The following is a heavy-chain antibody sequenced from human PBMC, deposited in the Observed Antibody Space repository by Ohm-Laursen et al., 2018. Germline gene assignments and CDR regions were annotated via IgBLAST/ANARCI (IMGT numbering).Heavy chain of an antibody. V-gene: IGHV3-74*01. CDR3: ARDRSLWQLDY. D-gene: IGHD3-10*01. Sequence: SLRLSCAASGFTSSSYWIHWVRQVPGKGLVWVARVIPDGSGATYADSVRGRFTISRDNAKNTVYLQMNSLRAEDTAVYYCARDRSLWQLDYWGQGTLVTVSS. CDR1: GFTSSSYW. CDR2: VIPDGSGA. J-gene: IGHJ4*02.